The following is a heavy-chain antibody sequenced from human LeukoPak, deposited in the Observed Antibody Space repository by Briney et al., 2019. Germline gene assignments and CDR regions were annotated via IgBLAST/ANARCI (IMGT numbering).Heavy chain of an antibody. D-gene: IGHD2-15*01. Sequence: GGSLRPSCAASGFTFRSYWMGWVRQTPGGGLEWLANINEDGSTTYYVDSVRGRFTISRNNADNSLYLQMNSLRAEDTAVYYCARDATRGGDFDSWGQGTLVTVSS. J-gene: IGHJ4*02. V-gene: IGHV3-7*01. CDR1: GFTFRSYW. CDR2: INEDGSTT. CDR3: ARDATRGGDFDS.